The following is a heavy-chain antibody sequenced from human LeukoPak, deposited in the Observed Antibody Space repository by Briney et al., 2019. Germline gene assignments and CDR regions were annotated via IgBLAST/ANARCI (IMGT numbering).Heavy chain of an antibody. V-gene: IGHV5-51*01. CDR1: GYSFTSYW. CDR2: IYPGDSDT. J-gene: IGHJ5*02. CDR3: ARCIAAAGTSAFDP. Sequence: GASLKISCKGSGYSFTSYWIGWVRPMPGKGLEWMGIIYPGDSDTRYSPSFQGQVTISADKSISTAYLQWSSLKASDTAMYYCARCIAAAGTSAFDPWGQGTLVTVSS. D-gene: IGHD6-13*01.